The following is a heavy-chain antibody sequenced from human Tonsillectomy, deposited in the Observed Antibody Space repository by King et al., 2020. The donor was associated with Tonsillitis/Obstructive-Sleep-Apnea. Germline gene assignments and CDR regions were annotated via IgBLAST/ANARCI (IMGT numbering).Heavy chain of an antibody. Sequence: QLVQSGAEVKKPGASVKVSCKASGYTFTSYYMHWVRQAPGQGLEWMGIINPSGGSTSYAQKFQGRVTMTRDTSTSTVYMELSSLRSEHTAVYYCARDATAAYYYYGMDVWGQGTTVTVSS. CDR1: GYTFTSYY. CDR3: ARDATAAYYYYGMDV. CDR2: INPSGGST. J-gene: IGHJ6*02. V-gene: IGHV1-46*01.